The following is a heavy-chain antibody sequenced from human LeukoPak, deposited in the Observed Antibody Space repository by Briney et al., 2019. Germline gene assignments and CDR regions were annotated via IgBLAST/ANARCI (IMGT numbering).Heavy chain of an antibody. CDR1: GYTFTSYA. CDR3: ARDSGSGSNDY. V-gene: IGHV1-3*01. CDR2: ISAGNGNT. D-gene: IGHD1-26*01. Sequence: ASVKVSCKASGYTFTSYAIHWVRQAPGQRLEWMGWISAGNGNTKYSQNLQGRVTFISNTSATTAFMELSSLRSEDAAVYYCARDSGSGSNDYWGQGTLVTVSS. J-gene: IGHJ4*02.